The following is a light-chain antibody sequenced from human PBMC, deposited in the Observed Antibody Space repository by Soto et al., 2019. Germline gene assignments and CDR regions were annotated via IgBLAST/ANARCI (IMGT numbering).Light chain of an antibody. Sequence: DIQMTQSPSSVSASVGDRVTITCRASQGISSWLAWYQQKPGKAPKLLIYAASSLQSGVPSRFSGSGSGTEFNITISSLQSEDFAVYYCQQYNNWPRATFGGGTKVEIK. V-gene: IGKV1-12*01. CDR2: AAS. CDR3: QQYNNWPRAT. CDR1: QGISSW. J-gene: IGKJ4*01.